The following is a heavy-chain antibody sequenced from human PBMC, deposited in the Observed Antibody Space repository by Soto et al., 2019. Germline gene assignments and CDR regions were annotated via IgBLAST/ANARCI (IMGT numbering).Heavy chain of an antibody. CDR1: GYTLGSHY. CDR3: AREILGRMDF. V-gene: IGHV1-46*01. D-gene: IGHD3-16*01. J-gene: IGHJ4*02. CDR2: VIPDSGIT. Sequence: QVRLVQSGSEVKKPGASVKVSCKASGYTLGSHYVHWVRQAPGQGLEWMGMVIPDSGITLYAQTFLDRVSLTRNTSTSTVYMELSNRQSADTAIYYCAREILGRMDFWGQGTLVTVSS.